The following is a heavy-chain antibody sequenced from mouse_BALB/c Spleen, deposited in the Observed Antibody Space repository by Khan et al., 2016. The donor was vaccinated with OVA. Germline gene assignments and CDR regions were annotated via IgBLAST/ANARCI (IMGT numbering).Heavy chain of an antibody. D-gene: IGHD1-2*01. CDR3: ARRNYFGYTFAY. J-gene: IGHJ3*01. CDR1: GYTFTDYY. CDR2: IYPGSGNT. Sequence: QVQLKQSGAELARPGASVKLPCKASGYTFTDYYINWVKQRTGQGLEWIGEIYPGSGNTYYNEKFKDKATLTADKSSTTAYMQLSSLTSEDSAVYFCARRNYFGYTFAYWGQGTLVTVSA. V-gene: IGHV1-77*01.